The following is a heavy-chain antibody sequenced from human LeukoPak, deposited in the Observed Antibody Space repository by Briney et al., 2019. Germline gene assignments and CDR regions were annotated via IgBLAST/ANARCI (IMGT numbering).Heavy chain of an antibody. V-gene: IGHV4-34*01. Sequence: SETLSLTCAVYGGSSSGYYWSWIRQPPGKGLEWIGEINHSGSTNYNPSLKSRVTISVDTSKNQFSLKLSSVTAADTAVYYCARVEGYGSTRLDYWGQGTLVTVSS. CDR3: ARVEGYGSTRLDY. J-gene: IGHJ4*02. CDR2: INHSGST. CDR1: GGSSSGYY. D-gene: IGHD3-10*01.